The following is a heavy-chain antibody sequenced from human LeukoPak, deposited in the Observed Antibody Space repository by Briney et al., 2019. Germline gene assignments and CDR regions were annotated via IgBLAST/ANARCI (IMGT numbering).Heavy chain of an antibody. CDR3: AREDSSGWVYFDY. CDR1: GYTFTGYY. Sequence: ASVKVSCKASGYTFTGYYMHWVRQAPGQGLEWMGWINPDSGDTNFAHKFQGRVTMTRDTSINTAHMELSRLRSDDTAVYYCAREDSSGWVYFDYWGQGTLVTVSS. D-gene: IGHD6-19*01. J-gene: IGHJ4*02. V-gene: IGHV1-2*07. CDR2: INPDSGDT.